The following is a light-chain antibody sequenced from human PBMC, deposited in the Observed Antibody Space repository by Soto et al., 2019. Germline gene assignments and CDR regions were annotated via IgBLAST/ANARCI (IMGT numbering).Light chain of an antibody. CDR2: GAS. J-gene: IGKJ4*01. CDR3: QQDGSSLT. CDR1: QSVSSNY. V-gene: IGKV3-20*01. Sequence: EIVLSQSPGTLSLSPGDRAALSCRASQSVSSNYLAWYQQKHGLAPRLLIYGASSMASGIPDRFSGSGSGTDFTLAISILESEDFAVYYCQQDGSSLTVGGGTTVEIK.